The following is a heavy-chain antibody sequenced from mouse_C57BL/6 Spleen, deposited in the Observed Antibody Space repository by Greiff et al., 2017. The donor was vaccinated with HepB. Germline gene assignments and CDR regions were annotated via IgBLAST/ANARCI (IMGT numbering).Heavy chain of an antibody. J-gene: IGHJ1*03. D-gene: IGHD4-1*01. CDR1: GFTFSSYA. Sequence: EVKLQESGGGLVKPGGSLKLSCAASGFTFSSYAMSWVRQTPEKRLEWVATISDGGSYTYYPDNVKGRFTISRDNAKNNLYLQMSHLKSEDTAMYYCAREGTGTRYFDVWGTGTTVTVSS. CDR2: ISDGGSYT. CDR3: AREGTGTRYFDV. V-gene: IGHV5-4*01.